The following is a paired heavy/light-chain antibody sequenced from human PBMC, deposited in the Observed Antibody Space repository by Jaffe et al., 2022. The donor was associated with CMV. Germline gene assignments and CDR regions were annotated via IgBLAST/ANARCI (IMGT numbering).Light chain of an antibody. J-gene: IGKJ2*01. CDR2: GAS. CDR3: QQYNNWPLYT. CDR1: QSVSSN. Sequence: EIVMTQSPATLSVSPGERATLSCRASQSVSSNLAWYQQKPGQAPRLLIYGASTRATGIPARFSGSGSGTEFTLTISSLQSEDFAVYYCQQYNNWPLYTFGQGTKLEIK. V-gene: IGKV3-15*01.
Heavy chain of an antibody. CDR2: ISGSGGST. V-gene: IGHV3-23*01. D-gene: IGHD6-19*01. J-gene: IGHJ6*02. Sequence: EVQLLESGGGLVQPGGSLRLSCAASGFTFSSYAMSWVRQAPGKGLEWVSAISGSGGSTYYADSVKGRFTISRDNSKNTLYLQMNSLRAEDTAVYYCAKDLGPQAVAGTSLPYYYYGMDVWGQGTTVTVSS. CDR3: AKDLGPQAVAGTSLPYYYYGMDV. CDR1: GFTFSSYA.